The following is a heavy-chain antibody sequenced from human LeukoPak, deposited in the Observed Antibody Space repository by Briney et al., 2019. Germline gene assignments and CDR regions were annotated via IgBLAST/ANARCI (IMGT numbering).Heavy chain of an antibody. Sequence: SETLSLTCTVSGGSISSYYWSWIRQPPGKGLEWIGYIYYSGSTNCNPSLKSRVTISVDTSKNQFSLKLSSVTAADTAVYYCAADLTIFGVVDGGYWGQGTLVTVSS. V-gene: IGHV4-59*08. D-gene: IGHD3-3*01. J-gene: IGHJ4*02. CDR2: IYYSGST. CDR3: AADLTIFGVVDGGY. CDR1: GGSISSYY.